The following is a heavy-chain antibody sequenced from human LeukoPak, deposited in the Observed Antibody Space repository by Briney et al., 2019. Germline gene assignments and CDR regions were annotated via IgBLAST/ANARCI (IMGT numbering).Heavy chain of an antibody. CDR1: GYTFTSYD. Sequence: ASVKVSCKASGYTFTSYDINWVRQATGQGLEWMGWMNPNSGDTGYAQKFQGRVTMTRNTSISTAYMELSSLRSEDTAVYYCARGRRYSGYHDAFDIWGQGTMVTVSS. CDR3: ARGRRYSGYHDAFDI. V-gene: IGHV1-8*01. J-gene: IGHJ3*02. CDR2: MNPNSGDT. D-gene: IGHD5-12*01.